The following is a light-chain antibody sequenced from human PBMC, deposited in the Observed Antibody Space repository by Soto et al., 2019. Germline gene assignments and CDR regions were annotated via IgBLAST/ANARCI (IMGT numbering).Light chain of an antibody. J-gene: IGLJ2*01. CDR1: SSDIGSYNY. V-gene: IGLV2-14*01. CDR2: DVS. Sequence: QSVLTQPASVSGSPGQSITISCTGTSSDIGSYNYVSWYQQHPGKAPKLMIYDVSNWPSGVSNRFSGSKSGNTASLTISGLQAEDEADFYCSSYTSSTTVVFGGGTKLTVL. CDR3: SSYTSSTTVV.